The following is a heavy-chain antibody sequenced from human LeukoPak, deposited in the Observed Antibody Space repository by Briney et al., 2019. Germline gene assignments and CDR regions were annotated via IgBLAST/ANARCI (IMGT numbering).Heavy chain of an antibody. V-gene: IGHV1-2*04. D-gene: IGHD6-13*01. CDR3: ARSGIAAAGDAFDI. Sequence: ASVKVSCKASGYTFTDYYMHWVRQAPGQGLEWMGWINPNSGGTNFAQKFQGWVTMTRDTSISTAYMELSRLRSDDTAVYYCARSGIAAAGDAFDIWGQGTMVTVSS. CDR2: INPNSGGT. J-gene: IGHJ3*02. CDR1: GYTFTDYY.